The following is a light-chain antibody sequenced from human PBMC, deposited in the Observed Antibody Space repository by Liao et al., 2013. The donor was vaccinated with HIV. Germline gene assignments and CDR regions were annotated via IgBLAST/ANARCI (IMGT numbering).Light chain of an antibody. V-gene: IGLV3-1*01. J-gene: IGLJ1*01. Sequence: SYVLTQSPSVSVSPGQTATIACSGDKLGNKFTTWYQQRPGQSPVLVIYQDSKRPSGIPERFSGSNSDNTPTLTVSGTQAVDEADYFCLAWDGDTAVFGTGTRVTVL. CDR3: LAWDGDTAV. CDR2: QDS. CDR1: KLGNKF.